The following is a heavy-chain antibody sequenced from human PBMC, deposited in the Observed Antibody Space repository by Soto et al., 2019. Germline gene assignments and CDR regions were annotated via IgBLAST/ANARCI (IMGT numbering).Heavy chain of an antibody. CDR3: ATLRFCTSSSCYGREGGY. J-gene: IGHJ4*02. V-gene: IGHV3-23*01. CDR2: ISGTGANT. CDR1: GFTFSSYA. Sequence: EVQLLESGGGLVQPGGSLRLSCAASGFTFSSYAMSWVRQVPGKGLEWVSAISGTGANTYYADSVKGRFTISRDNSKNTLYLQMNSLRADDAAVYYRATLRFCTSSSCYGREGGYWGQGTLVTVSS. D-gene: IGHD2-2*01.